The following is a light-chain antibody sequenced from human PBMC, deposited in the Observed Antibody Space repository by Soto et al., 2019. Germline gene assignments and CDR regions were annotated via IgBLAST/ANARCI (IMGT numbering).Light chain of an antibody. J-gene: IGKJ1*01. Sequence: DIQMTRFPSSLSASVGERVTVTCRASQDIRNELGWYQQKPGKAPKRLIYTTSSLESGVPSRFSGSESGTEFTLTISSLQPEDFATYYCLQHNSYQWTFGQGTKVDIK. CDR3: LQHNSYQWT. CDR1: QDIRNE. CDR2: TTS. V-gene: IGKV1-17*01.